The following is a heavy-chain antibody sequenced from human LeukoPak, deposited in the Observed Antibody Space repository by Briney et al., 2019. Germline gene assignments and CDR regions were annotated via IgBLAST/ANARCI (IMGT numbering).Heavy chain of an antibody. D-gene: IGHD3/OR15-3a*01. Sequence: PSETLSLTCTVSGGSISSSSYYWAWIRQPAGKGLEWIGRIYTSGSTSYNPSLKSRVTISLDTSKNQFSLKLSSVTAADTAVYYCARDLSLDAWGQGTLVTVSS. CDR3: ARDLSLDA. CDR1: GGSISSSSYY. J-gene: IGHJ4*02. CDR2: IYTSGST. V-gene: IGHV4-61*02.